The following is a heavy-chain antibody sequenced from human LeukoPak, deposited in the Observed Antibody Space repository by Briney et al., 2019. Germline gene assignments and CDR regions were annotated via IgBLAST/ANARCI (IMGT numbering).Heavy chain of an antibody. CDR3: ARDRLPRGYDY. CDR2: ISGSGGST. V-gene: IGHV3-23*01. CDR1: GFTFSSYA. J-gene: IGHJ4*02. D-gene: IGHD3-10*01. Sequence: GGSLRLSCAASGFTFSSYAMSWVRQAPGKGLEWVSAISGSGGSTYYADSVKGRFTISRDNSKNTLYLQMNSLRAEDTAVYYYARDRLPRGYDYWGQGTLVTVSS.